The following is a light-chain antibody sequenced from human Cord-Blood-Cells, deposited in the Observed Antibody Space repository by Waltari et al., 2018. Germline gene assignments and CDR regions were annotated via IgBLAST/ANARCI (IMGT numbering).Light chain of an antibody. V-gene: IGLV2-23*01. CDR2: EGS. CDR3: CSYAGSSTYV. CDR1: SSDVGSYNL. Sequence: QSALTQPASVSGSPGQSITISCTGTSSDVGSYNLISWYQQHPGKAPKLMIYEGSKRPSGVSNRFSGSKSGNTASLTISVLQAEVEADYYCCSYAGSSTYVFGTGTKVTVL. J-gene: IGLJ1*01.